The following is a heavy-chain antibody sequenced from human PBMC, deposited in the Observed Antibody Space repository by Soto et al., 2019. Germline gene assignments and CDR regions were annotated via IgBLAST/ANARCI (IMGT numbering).Heavy chain of an antibody. CDR2: ISYDGSNK. V-gene: IGHV3-30*18. D-gene: IGHD5-18*01. Sequence: PGGSLRLSCAASGFTFSSYGMHWVRQAPGKGLEWVAVISYDGSNKYYADSVKGRFTISRDNSKNTLYLQMNSLRAEDTAVYYCAKEFLKYVDTAMVTYFDYWGQGTLVTVSS. CDR1: GFTFSSYG. J-gene: IGHJ4*02. CDR3: AKEFLKYVDTAMVTYFDY.